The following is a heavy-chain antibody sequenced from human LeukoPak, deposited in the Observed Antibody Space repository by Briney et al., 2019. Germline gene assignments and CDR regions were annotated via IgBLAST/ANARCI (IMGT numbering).Heavy chain of an antibody. CDR2: IRYDGSNK. Sequence: GGSLRLSCAASGFTFSSYGMHWVRQAPGKGLEWVAFIRYDGSNKYYADSVKGRFTISRDNSKNTLYLQMNSLRAEDTAVYYCAKDLRVGATNGNAFDIWGQGTMVTVSS. CDR3: AKDLRVGATNGNAFDI. CDR1: GFTFSSYG. J-gene: IGHJ3*02. V-gene: IGHV3-30*02. D-gene: IGHD1-26*01.